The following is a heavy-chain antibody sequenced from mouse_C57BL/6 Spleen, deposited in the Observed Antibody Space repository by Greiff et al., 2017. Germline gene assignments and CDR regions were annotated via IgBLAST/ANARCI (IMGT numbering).Heavy chain of an antibody. V-gene: IGHV1-64*01. Sequence: QVQLQQSGPELVKPGASVKLSCKASGYTFTSYWMHWVKQRPGQGLEWIGMIHPNSGSTNYNEKFKSKATLTVDKSSSTAYMQLSSLTSEDSAVYYCASSGYYGYEEAMDYWGQGTSVTVSS. CDR2: IHPNSGST. D-gene: IGHD2-2*01. CDR3: ASSGYYGYEEAMDY. J-gene: IGHJ4*01. CDR1: GYTFTSYW.